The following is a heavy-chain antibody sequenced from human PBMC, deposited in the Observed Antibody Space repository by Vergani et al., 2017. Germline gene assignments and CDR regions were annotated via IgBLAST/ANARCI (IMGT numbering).Heavy chain of an antibody. D-gene: IGHD3-3*01. V-gene: IGHV3-48*03. CDR2: ISSSGSTI. CDR1: GFTFSSYE. J-gene: IGHJ3*02. Sequence: EVQLVESGGGLVQPGGSLRLSCAASGFTFSSYEMNWVRQAPGKGLEWVSYISSSGSTIYYADSVKGRFTISRDNAKNSLYLQMNSLRAEDTAVYYCAREGTKPIQRITIFGVVKDAFDIWGQGTMVTVSS. CDR3: AREGTKPIQRITIFGVVKDAFDI.